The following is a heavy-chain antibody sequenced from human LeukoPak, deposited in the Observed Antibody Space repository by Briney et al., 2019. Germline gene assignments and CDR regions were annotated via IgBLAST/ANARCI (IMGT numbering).Heavy chain of an antibody. CDR1: GFTFSTYY. V-gene: IGHV3-7*03. J-gene: IGHJ4*02. D-gene: IGHD2-2*01. Sequence: GGSLRLSCAASGFTFSTYYMSWVRQAPGKGLEWVANTKPDGSEGYYVDSVKGRFTISRDNAKNSLYLQMNSLRAEDTAVYYCARYRYCSSANCYGDYWGQGTLVTVSS. CDR2: TKPDGSEG. CDR3: ARYRYCSSANCYGDY.